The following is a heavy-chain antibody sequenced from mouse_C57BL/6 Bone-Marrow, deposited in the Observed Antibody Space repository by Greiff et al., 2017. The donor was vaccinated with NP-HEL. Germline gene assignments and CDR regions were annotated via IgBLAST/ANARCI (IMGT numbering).Heavy chain of an antibody. V-gene: IGHV5-17*01. CDR1: GFTFSDYG. J-gene: IGHJ2*01. CDR3: ARLTTVVAFDY. CDR2: ISSGSSTI. D-gene: IGHD1-1*01. Sequence: EVMLVESGGGLVKPGGSLKLSCAASGFTFSDYGMHWVRQAPEKGLQWVAYISSGSSTIYYADTVKGRFTISRDNAKNTLFLQMTSLRSEDTAMYYCARLTTVVAFDYWGQGTTLTVSS.